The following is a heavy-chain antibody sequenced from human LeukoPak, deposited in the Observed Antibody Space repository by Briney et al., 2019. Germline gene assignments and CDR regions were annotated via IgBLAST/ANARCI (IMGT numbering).Heavy chain of an antibody. J-gene: IGHJ6*02. D-gene: IGHD2-2*01. Sequence: SQTLSLTCTVSGGSISSGDDHWSWIRQPPGKGLEWIGYIYYSGSTYYNPSLKSRVSISVDTSKNQFSLKLSSVTAADTAVYYCARDDFGSSTFYGMDVWGQGTTVTVSS. CDR2: IYYSGST. V-gene: IGHV4-30-4*01. CDR3: ARDDFGSSTFYGMDV. CDR1: GGSISSGDDH.